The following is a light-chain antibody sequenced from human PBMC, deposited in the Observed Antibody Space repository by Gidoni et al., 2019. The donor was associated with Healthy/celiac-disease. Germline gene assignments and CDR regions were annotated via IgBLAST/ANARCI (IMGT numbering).Light chain of an antibody. Sequence: IVLTQSPGTLSLSPGQRATSPCRASQSVISSYLAWYQQKPGQAPRLLIYGASSRATGIPDRFSGSGSGTDFTLTISRLEAEDFAVYYCQQYGSSLVYTFGQGTKLEIK. CDR3: QQYGSSLVYT. CDR2: GAS. V-gene: IGKV3-20*01. J-gene: IGKJ2*01. CDR1: QSVISSY.